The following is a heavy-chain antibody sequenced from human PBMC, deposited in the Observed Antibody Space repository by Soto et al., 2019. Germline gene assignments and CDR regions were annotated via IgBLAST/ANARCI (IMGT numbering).Heavy chain of an antibody. CDR1: GFTFSSYG. J-gene: IGHJ4*02. V-gene: IGHV3-30*03. CDR3: AASGYFDWLLYDY. D-gene: IGHD3-9*01. CDR2: ISYDGSNK. Sequence: PGGSLRLSCAASGFTFSSYGMHWVRQAPGKGLEWVALISYDGSNKYYADSVKGRFTISRDNSKNTLYLQMNSLRAEDTAVYYCAASGYFDWLLYDYWGQGT.